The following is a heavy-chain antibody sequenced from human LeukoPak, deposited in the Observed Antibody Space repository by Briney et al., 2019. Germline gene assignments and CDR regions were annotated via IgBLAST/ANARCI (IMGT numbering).Heavy chain of an antibody. D-gene: IGHD3-22*01. CDR1: GGSISSGGYS. CDR2: IYYSGST. J-gene: IGHJ4*02. CDR3: ARGRYDSSGYYGY. Sequence: PSETLSLTCAVSGGSISSGGYSWSWIRQPPGKGLEWIGYIYYSGSTYYNPSLKSRVTISVDTSKNQFSLKLSSVTAADTAVYYCARGRYDSSGYYGYWGQGTLVTVSS. V-gene: IGHV4-30-4*07.